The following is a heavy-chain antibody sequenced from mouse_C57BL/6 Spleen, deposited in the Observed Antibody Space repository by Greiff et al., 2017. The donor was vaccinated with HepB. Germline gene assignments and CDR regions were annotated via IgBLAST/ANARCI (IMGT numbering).Heavy chain of an antibody. J-gene: IGHJ3*01. Sequence: QVQLKESGPGLVQPSQSLSITCTVSGFSLTSYGVHWVRQSPGKGLEWLGVIWSGGSTDYNAAFISRLSISKDNSKSQVFFKMNSLQADDTAIYYCARIGPEEAWFAYWGQGTLVTVSA. CDR2: IWSGGST. CDR1: GFSLTSYG. CDR3: ARIGPEEAWFAY. V-gene: IGHV2-2*01.